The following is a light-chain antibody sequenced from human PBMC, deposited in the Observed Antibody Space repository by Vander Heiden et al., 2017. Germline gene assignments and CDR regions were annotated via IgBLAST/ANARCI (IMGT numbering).Light chain of an antibody. CDR2: RNN. V-gene: IGLV1-47*01. CDR3: AAWDDTLRGPV. CDR1: SSNIGSNY. J-gene: IGLJ1*01. Sequence: QSVLTQPPSASGTPGQRVTISCSGVSSNIGSNYVCWYQQLPGTAPKLLIDRNNQRPSGVPDRFSGSKSGTSASLAISGLRSDDEADYYCAAWDDTLRGPVFGTGTKVTVL.